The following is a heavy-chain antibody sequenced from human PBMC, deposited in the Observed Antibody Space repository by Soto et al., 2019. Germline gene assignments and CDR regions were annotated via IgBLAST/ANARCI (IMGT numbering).Heavy chain of an antibody. Sequence: PGWSLRLSCVASGFSFGSYALTWVRQAPGKGLEWVSTSSGSDGKTFYADAVKGRFSISRDISQSTLYLQMNSLRADDTAIYYFARWSYLDYWGQGTRVTVSS. V-gene: IGHV3-23*01. CDR2: SSGSDGKT. J-gene: IGHJ4*02. CDR1: GFSFGSYA. CDR3: ARWSYLDY. D-gene: IGHD3-3*01.